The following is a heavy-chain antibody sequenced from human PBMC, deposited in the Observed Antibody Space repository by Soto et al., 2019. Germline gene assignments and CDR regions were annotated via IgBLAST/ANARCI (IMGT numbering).Heavy chain of an antibody. J-gene: IGHJ4*02. CDR2: ISSSSSYI. Sequence: GGSLRLSCAASGFTFSSYSMNWVRQAPGKGLEWVSSISSSSSYIYYADSVKGRFTISRDNAKNSLYLQMNSRRAEDTAVYYCASGVAIFGVVNDYWGQGTLVTVSS. D-gene: IGHD3-3*01. CDR1: GFTFSSYS. V-gene: IGHV3-21*01. CDR3: ASGVAIFGVVNDY.